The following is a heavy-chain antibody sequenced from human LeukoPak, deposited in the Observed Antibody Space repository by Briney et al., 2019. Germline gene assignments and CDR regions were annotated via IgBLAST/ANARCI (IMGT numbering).Heavy chain of an antibody. CDR3: AVTKSGYSYGSTSYYFDY. D-gene: IGHD5-18*01. J-gene: IGHJ4*02. CDR1: GGTFSSYA. CDR2: IIPIFGTA. Sequence: SSVKVSCKASGGTFSSYAISWVRQAPGQGLEWMGGIIPIFGTANYAQKFQGRVTITTDESTSTAYMELSSLRSEDTAVYYCAVTKSGYSYGSTSYYFDYWGQGTLVTVSS. V-gene: IGHV1-69*05.